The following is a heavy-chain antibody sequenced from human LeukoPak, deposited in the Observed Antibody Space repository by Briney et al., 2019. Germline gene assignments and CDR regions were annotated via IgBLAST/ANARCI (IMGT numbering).Heavy chain of an antibody. CDR1: GFTFSSYG. CDR2: ISSSSSYI. J-gene: IGHJ3*02. Sequence: PGGSLRLSCAASGFTFSSYGMHWVRQAPGKGLEWVSSISSSSSYIYYADSVKGRFTISRDNAKNSLYLQMNSLRAEDTAVYYCARLSTVTIDAFDIWGQGTMVTVSS. CDR3: ARLSTVTIDAFDI. D-gene: IGHD4-17*01. V-gene: IGHV3-21*01.